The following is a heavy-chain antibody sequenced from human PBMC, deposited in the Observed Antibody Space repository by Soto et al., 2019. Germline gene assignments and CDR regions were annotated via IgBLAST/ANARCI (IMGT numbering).Heavy chain of an antibody. V-gene: IGHV3-66*01. CDR2: VYSGDST. D-gene: IGHD2-15*01. CDR3: AVTADMPLRYFDY. CDR1: GFTVSSKY. Sequence: EVQLVESGGGLVQPGGSLRLSCAASGFTVSSKYMSWVRQAPGKGLEWVSIVYSGDSTNYADSVKGRFTISRDSSKNTLYLQMNSLRAEDTAFYYCAVTADMPLRYFDYWGQGTLVTVSS. J-gene: IGHJ4*02.